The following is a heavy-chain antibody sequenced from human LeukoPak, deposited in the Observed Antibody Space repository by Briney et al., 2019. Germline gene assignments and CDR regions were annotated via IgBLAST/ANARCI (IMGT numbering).Heavy chain of an antibody. V-gene: IGHV1-69*05. CDR3: ARDQRSWYSPYFDY. D-gene: IGHD6-13*01. J-gene: IGHJ4*02. Sequence: SVKVSCKASGGTFSSYAISWVRQAPGQGLEWMGRIIPIFGTANYAQKFQGRVTITTDESTSTAYMELSSLRTEDTAVYYCARDQRSWYSPYFDYWGQGTLVTVSS. CDR2: IIPIFGTA. CDR1: GGTFSSYA.